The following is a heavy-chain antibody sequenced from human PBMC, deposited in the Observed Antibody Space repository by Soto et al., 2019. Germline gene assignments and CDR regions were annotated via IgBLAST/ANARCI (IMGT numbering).Heavy chain of an antibody. Sequence: QVQLQQWGAGLLKPSETLSLTCAVYGGSFSGYYWSWIRQPPGKGLEWIGEINHSGSTNYNPSLKSRVTISVDTSKNQFSLKLSSVTAADTAVYYCARGPVRGRDYWGQGTLVTVSS. V-gene: IGHV4-34*01. CDR2: INHSGST. CDR1: GGSFSGYY. CDR3: ARGPVRGRDY. J-gene: IGHJ4*02. D-gene: IGHD4-17*01.